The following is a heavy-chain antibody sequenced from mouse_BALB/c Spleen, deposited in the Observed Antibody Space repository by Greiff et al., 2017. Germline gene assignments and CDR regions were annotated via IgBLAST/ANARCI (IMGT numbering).Heavy chain of an antibody. V-gene: IGHV1-7*01. J-gene: IGHJ2*01. CDR2: INPSTGYT. CDR3: ARSYGNCDY. D-gene: IGHD2-1*01. Sequence: VQLQQSGAELAKPGASVKMSCKASGYTFTSYWMHWVKQRPGQGLEWIGYINPSTGYTEYNQKFKDKATLTADKSSSTAYMQLSSLTSEDSAVYYGARSYGNCDYWGQGTTLTVSS. CDR1: GYTFTSYW.